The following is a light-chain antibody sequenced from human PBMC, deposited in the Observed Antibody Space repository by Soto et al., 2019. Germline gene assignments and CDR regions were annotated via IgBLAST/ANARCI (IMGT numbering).Light chain of an antibody. Sequence: DIVMTQSPLSLPVTAGEPASVSCRSSQSLLHSNGYNYLDWYLQKPGQSPQLLIYWGSNRASGVPDRFSGSGSGTDFTLKISRVEAEDVGVYYCMQALQTLWTLGQGTKVDIK. CDR3: MQALQTLWT. J-gene: IGKJ1*01. CDR1: QSLLHSNGYNY. CDR2: WGS. V-gene: IGKV2-28*01.